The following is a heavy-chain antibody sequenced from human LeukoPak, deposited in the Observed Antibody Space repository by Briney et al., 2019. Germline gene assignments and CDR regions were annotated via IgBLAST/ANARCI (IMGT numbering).Heavy chain of an antibody. CDR3: ARRVQEARPTASVNWLDP. CDR1: GASISDYY. V-gene: IGHV4-4*09. Sequence: PSETLSLTCTVSGASISDYYWTWIRQSPGKGLEWIGRIYTSGTRYNPSLGSRVTISVDKSINQLSLKLSSVTAADTAVYYCARRVQEARPTASVNWLDPWGQGILVTVSS. CDR2: IYTSGT. D-gene: IGHD6-6*01. J-gene: IGHJ5*02.